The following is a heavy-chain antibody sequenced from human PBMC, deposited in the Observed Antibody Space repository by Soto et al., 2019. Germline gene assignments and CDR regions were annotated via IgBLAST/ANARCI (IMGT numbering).Heavy chain of an antibody. Sequence: QVHLVESGGGVVQPGRSLRLSCAASGFTFSSHGMHWIRQAPGKGLEWVAVIPYDGSHQYYAYSVKGRFSISRDNSKNTLYLQMNSLRAEDTAVYYCAKLRVLEWEVQESDYWGQGTLVSVSS. V-gene: IGHV3-30*18. J-gene: IGHJ4*02. CDR1: GFTFSSHG. D-gene: IGHD3-3*01. CDR2: IPYDGSHQ. CDR3: AKLRVLEWEVQESDY.